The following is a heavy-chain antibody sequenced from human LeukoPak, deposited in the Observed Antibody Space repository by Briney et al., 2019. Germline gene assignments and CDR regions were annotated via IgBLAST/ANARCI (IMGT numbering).Heavy chain of an antibody. J-gene: IGHJ4*02. D-gene: IGHD3-22*01. CDR1: GGSFSGYY. CDR2: INHSGST. CDR3: ARGDDYYDSSGLIFDY. V-gene: IGHV4-34*01. Sequence: PSETLSLTCAVYGGSFSGYYWSWIRQPPGKGLEWIGEINHSGSTNYNPSLKSRVTISVDTSKNQFSLKLSSVTAADTAVYYCARGDDYYDSSGLIFDYWGQGTLVTVSS.